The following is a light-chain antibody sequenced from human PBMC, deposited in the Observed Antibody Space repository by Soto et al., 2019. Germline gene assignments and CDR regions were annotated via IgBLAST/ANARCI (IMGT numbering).Light chain of an antibody. Sequence: SVLAQAPSASRAPGPSVTISFPGTSSDVGGYNFVAWYQQHPGKAPKLMISEVSKRPSGVPDRFSGSKSGNTASLTVSGLQAEDEADYYCSSYAGSNIFVFGTGTKVTVL. CDR2: EVS. CDR3: SSYAGSNIFV. CDR1: SSDVGGYNF. J-gene: IGLJ1*01. V-gene: IGLV2-8*01.